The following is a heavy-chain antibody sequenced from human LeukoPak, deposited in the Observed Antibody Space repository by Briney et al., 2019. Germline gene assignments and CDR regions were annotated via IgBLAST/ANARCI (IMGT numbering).Heavy chain of an antibody. CDR3: AREARWLFGEFCFDY. Sequence: GGSLRLSCAASGFTVSSNYMSWVRQAPGKGLEWVSVIYSGGSTYYADSVKGRFTISRDNSKNTLYLQMNSLRAEDTAVYYCAREARWLFGEFCFDYWGQGTLVTVSS. J-gene: IGHJ4*02. D-gene: IGHD3-10*02. CDR2: IYSGGST. V-gene: IGHV3-66*01. CDR1: GFTVSSNY.